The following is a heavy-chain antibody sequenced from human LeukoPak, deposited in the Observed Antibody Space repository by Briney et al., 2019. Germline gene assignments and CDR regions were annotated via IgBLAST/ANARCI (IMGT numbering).Heavy chain of an antibody. CDR1: GGSISSYY. J-gene: IGHJ5*02. D-gene: IGHD3-10*01. CDR2: IYTSGST. Sequence: PSETLSLTCTVSGGSISSYYWSWIRQPAGKGLEWIGRIYTSGSTNYNPSLKSRVTMSVDTSKNQFSLKLSSVTAADTAVYYCARDEVLLWFGELSFNWFDPWGQGTLVTVSS. CDR3: ARDEVLLWFGELSFNWFDP. V-gene: IGHV4-4*07.